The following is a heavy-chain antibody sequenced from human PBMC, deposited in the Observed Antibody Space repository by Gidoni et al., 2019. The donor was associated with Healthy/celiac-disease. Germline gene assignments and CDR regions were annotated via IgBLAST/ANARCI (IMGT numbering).Heavy chain of an antibody. J-gene: IGHJ3*02. CDR3: AQGITMVRGVISWDFDI. Sequence: QVTLRESGPALVKPTQTLTLTCTFSGFSLSTSGMCVSWIRQPPGKALEWLALIDWDDDKYYSTSLKTRLTISKDTSKNQVVLTMTNMDPVDTATYYCAQGITMVRGVISWDFDIWGQGTMVTVSS. CDR1: GFSLSTSGMC. D-gene: IGHD3-10*01. V-gene: IGHV2-70*01. CDR2: IDWDDDK.